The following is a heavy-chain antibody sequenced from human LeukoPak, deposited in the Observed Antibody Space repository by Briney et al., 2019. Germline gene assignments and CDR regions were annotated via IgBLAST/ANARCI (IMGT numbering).Heavy chain of an antibody. CDR2: FSCNGGST. D-gene: IGHD3-9*01. V-gene: IGHV3-23*01. Sequence: GGTLRLSCAASGFTFNRYAMSWVRQAPWNVLEWVSAFSCNGGSTYFEGFVKGRFTISRDNSKNTLYLQMNSLRAEDTAVYYCAKDYDILTGYPHGAFDIWGQGTMVTVSS. CDR3: AKDYDILTGYPHGAFDI. J-gene: IGHJ3*02. CDR1: GFTFNRYA.